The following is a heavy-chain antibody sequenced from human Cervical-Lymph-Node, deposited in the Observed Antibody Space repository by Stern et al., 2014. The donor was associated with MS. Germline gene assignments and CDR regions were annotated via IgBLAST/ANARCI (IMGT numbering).Heavy chain of an antibody. CDR2: TVPIFERS. CDR3: AREHHGGNFAA. J-gene: IGHJ5*02. V-gene: IGHV1-69*01. D-gene: IGHD4-23*01. CDR1: GATFSTNG. Sequence: VQLVESGAEVKKPGSSVKVSCKVSGATFSTNGIRWVRQGTGQGLEWMGATVPIFERSNYAQRFRGRVTITADESTSTSYMELTSLRSDDTGVYYCAREHHGGNFAAWGQGTLVTVSS.